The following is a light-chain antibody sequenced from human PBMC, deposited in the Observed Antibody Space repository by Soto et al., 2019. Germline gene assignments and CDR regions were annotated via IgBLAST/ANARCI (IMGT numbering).Light chain of an antibody. V-gene: IGLV2-14*01. CDR1: SSDIGTYNY. Sequence: QSALTQPASVSGSPGQSITISCTGTSSDIGTYNYVSWYQQHPGKAPKLMLYEVSNRPSGVSNRFFGSKSGNTASLTISGLQAEDEADYFCNSYTSSSTPYVFGTGTKLTVL. J-gene: IGLJ1*01. CDR3: NSYTSSSTPYV. CDR2: EVS.